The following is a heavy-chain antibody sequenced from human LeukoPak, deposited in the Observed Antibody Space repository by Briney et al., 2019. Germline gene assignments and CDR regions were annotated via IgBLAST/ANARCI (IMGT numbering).Heavy chain of an antibody. Sequence: SETLSLTCTVSGGSISTYFWSWIRQPAGKGLEWIGRIYASGKTNYNPSLKSRVTMSVDTPKNQFSLKMSSVTAADTAVYYCARDLGYYDSSGYSDYWGQGTLVTVSS. CDR1: GGSISTYF. J-gene: IGHJ4*02. V-gene: IGHV4-4*07. CDR2: IYASGKT. CDR3: ARDLGYYDSSGYSDY. D-gene: IGHD3-22*01.